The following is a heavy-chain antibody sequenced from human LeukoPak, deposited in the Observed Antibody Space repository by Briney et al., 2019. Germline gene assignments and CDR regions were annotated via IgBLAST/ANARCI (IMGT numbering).Heavy chain of an antibody. J-gene: IGHJ4*02. CDR1: GFTFNNYW. CDR3: ARDFAAAVG. V-gene: IGHV3-7*01. Sequence: GGSLRLSCAASGFTFNNYWMSWVRQAPGKGLEWVANIKRDGSETYYADSVKGRFTISRDNAKNSVYLQMSSLRVEDTAVYYCARDFAAAVGWGQGTLVTVSS. CDR2: IKRDGSET. D-gene: IGHD6-13*01.